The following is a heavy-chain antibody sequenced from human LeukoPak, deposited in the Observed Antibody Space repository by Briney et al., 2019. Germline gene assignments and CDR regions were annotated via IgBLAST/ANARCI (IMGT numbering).Heavy chain of an antibody. V-gene: IGHV3-7*01. CDR2: IKQDGSEK. CDR1: GFTLSSFW. CDR3: ARDLNYFDY. J-gene: IGHJ4*02. Sequence: GSLRLSCAASGFTLSSFWMTWVRQAPGKGPEWVANIKQDGSEKYYVDSVRGRFTISRDNATNSLYLQMNSLRAEDTAVYYCARDLNYFDYWGQGTLVTVSS.